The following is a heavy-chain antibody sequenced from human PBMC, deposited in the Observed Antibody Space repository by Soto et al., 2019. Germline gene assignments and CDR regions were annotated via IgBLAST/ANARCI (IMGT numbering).Heavy chain of an antibody. Sequence: GASVKVSSKASGYTFTSYAITWVRQAPGQGLEWMGWISAYTGNTKYAQMLQGRVTMTTDTSTSTGYMELRSLRSDDTAVYYCARVHYDSSGYYSEIFDYWGQGTLVTVSS. CDR1: GYTFTSYA. D-gene: IGHD3-22*01. CDR2: ISAYTGNT. CDR3: ARVHYDSSGYYSEIFDY. V-gene: IGHV1-18*01. J-gene: IGHJ4*02.